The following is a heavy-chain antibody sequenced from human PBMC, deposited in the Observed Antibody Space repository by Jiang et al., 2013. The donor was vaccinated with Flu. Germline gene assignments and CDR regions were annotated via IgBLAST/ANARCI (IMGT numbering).Heavy chain of an antibody. V-gene: IGHV1-69*04. CDR1: GGTFSSYA. D-gene: IGHD3-22*01. CDR2: IIPILGIA. CDR3: ARGHYDSSGSTPRYYGMDV. Sequence: SGAEVKKPGSSVKVSCKASGGTFSSYAISWVRQAPGQGLEWMGRIIPILGIANYAQKFQGRVTITADKSTSTAYMELSSLRSEDTAVYYCARGHYDSSGSTPRYYGMDVWGKGTTVTVSS. J-gene: IGHJ6*04.